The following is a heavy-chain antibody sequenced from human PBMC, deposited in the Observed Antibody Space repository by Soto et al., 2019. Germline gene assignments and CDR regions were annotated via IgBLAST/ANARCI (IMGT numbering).Heavy chain of an antibody. D-gene: IGHD6-13*01. Sequence: LSLTCTVSGGSISSSSYYWGWIRQPPGKGLEWIGSIYYSGSTYYNPSLKSRVTISVDTSKNQFSLKLSSVTAADTAVYYCARQAAGSIYYYYYYGMDVWGQGTTVTVSS. CDR3: ARQAAGSIYYYYYYGMDV. V-gene: IGHV4-39*01. CDR1: GGSISSSSYY. CDR2: IYYSGST. J-gene: IGHJ6*02.